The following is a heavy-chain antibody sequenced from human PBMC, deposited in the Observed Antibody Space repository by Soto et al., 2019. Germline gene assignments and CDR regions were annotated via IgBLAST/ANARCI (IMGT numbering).Heavy chain of an antibody. Sequence: LRLSCAAPGFPFSNYAMTWVRQAPGKGLEWVSALSGSGVSTYYADSVMGRFTISRDNSKNTVYLQMNSLRAEDTAVYYCAKIESRFFYDSTGYYPFDYWGQGTLVTVSS. CDR1: GFPFSNYA. V-gene: IGHV3-23*01. CDR3: AKIESRFFYDSTGYYPFDY. J-gene: IGHJ4*02. CDR2: LSGSGVST. D-gene: IGHD3-22*01.